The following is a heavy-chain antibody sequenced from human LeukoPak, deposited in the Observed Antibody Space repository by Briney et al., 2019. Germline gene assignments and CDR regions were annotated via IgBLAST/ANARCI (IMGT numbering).Heavy chain of an antibody. Sequence: SETLSLTCTVSGGSISSYYWSWIRQPPGKGLEWIGSIYYSGSTYYNPSLKSRVTISVDTSKNQFSLKLSSVTAADTAVYYCARRSDFWSGSSSPDYYYMDVWGKGTTVTVSS. CDR3: ARRSDFWSGSSSPDYYYMDV. J-gene: IGHJ6*03. V-gene: IGHV4-59*05. D-gene: IGHD3-3*01. CDR1: GGSISSYY. CDR2: IYYSGST.